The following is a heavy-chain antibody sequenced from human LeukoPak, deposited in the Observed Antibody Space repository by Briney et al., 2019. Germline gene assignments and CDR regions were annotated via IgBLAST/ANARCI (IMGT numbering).Heavy chain of an antibody. CDR2: ISGSGGST. V-gene: IGHV3-23*01. D-gene: IGHD3-16*02. Sequence: GASLRLSCAASGFTFSSYAMIWVRQAPGKGLECVSAISGSGGSTYYADSVKGRFTISRDNSKNTLYLQMNSLRAEDTAVYYCAKDGPYVWGSYRRGYSYGLDYWGQGTLVTVSS. CDR1: GFTFSSYA. J-gene: IGHJ4*02. CDR3: AKDGPYVWGSYRRGYSYGLDY.